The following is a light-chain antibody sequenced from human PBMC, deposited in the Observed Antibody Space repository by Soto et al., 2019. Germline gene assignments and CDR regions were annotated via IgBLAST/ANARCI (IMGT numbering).Light chain of an antibody. CDR2: EDN. Sequence: NFMLTQPHSVSESPGKTVTISCTRSSGSIASNYVQWYQQRPGSSPTTVIYEDNQRPSGVPDRFSGSIDSSSNSASLTISGLKTEDEADYDCQSGVFGGGTKLTVL. J-gene: IGLJ3*02. CDR1: SGSIASNY. CDR3: QSGV. V-gene: IGLV6-57*01.